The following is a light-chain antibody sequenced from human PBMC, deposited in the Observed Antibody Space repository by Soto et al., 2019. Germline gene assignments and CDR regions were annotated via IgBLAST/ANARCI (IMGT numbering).Light chain of an antibody. CDR2: ENN. Sequence: QSVLTQPPSVSAAPGQQVTISCSGSRSNIGNNYVSWYQQLPGTAPKLLIYENNKRPSEIPDRFSGSKSGTSATLGITGLQTGDEADYYCGTWDSSLSAVVFGGGTKVTV. J-gene: IGLJ2*01. CDR3: GTWDSSLSAVV. CDR1: RSNIGNNY. V-gene: IGLV1-51*02.